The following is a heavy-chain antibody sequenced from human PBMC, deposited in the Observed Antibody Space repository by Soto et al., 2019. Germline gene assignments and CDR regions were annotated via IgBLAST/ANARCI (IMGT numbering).Heavy chain of an antibody. J-gene: IGHJ3*02. Sequence: RLSCTASGFTFSTYSIHWVRQAPGKGLEWVAVISYDGSNKYYADSVKGRFTISRDNSKNTLYLQMNSLRSEDTAVYYCARGGYYYGSGSYYNAFDIWGQGTMVTVSS. D-gene: IGHD3-10*01. CDR1: GFTFSTYS. CDR3: ARGGYYYGSGSYYNAFDI. V-gene: IGHV3-30-3*01. CDR2: ISYDGSNK.